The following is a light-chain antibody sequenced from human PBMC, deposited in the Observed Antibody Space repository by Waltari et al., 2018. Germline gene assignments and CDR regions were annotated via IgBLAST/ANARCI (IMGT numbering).Light chain of an antibody. CDR2: GKT. Sequence: SSELTQDAAVSVALGQTVRITCQGDSLSNTYARWYQQKPGQAPVLVIYGKTNRPSGIPDRFSGSSSGNTASLTITGAQAEDEADYYCNSRDSSSHHVIFGGGTRLTVL. J-gene: IGLJ2*01. V-gene: IGLV3-19*01. CDR3: NSRDSSSHHVI. CDR1: SLSNTY.